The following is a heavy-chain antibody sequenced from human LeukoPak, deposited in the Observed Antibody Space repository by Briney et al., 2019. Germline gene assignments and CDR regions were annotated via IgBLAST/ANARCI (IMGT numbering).Heavy chain of an antibody. D-gene: IGHD2-15*01. CDR2: ISSSSSYI. J-gene: IGHJ4*02. CDR1: GFTFSSYS. Sequence: GGSPRLSCAASGFTFSSYSMNWVRQAPGKGLEWVSSISSSSSYIYYADSVKGRFTISRDNAKNSLYLQMNSLRAEDAAVYYCASGRYCSGGSCYMDYWGQGTLVTVSS. V-gene: IGHV3-21*01. CDR3: ASGRYCSGGSCYMDY.